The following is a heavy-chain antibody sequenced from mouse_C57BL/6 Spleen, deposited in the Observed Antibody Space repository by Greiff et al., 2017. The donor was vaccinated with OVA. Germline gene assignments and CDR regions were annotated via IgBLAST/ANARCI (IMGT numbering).Heavy chain of an antibody. Sequence: QFQLQQPGAELVKPGASVKLSCKASGYTFTSYWMHWVKQRPGQGLEWIGMIHPNSGSTNYNEKFKSKATLTVDKSSSTAYMQLSSLTSEDSAVYYCARRSNWYYFDDWGQGTTLTVAS. J-gene: IGHJ2*01. CDR3: ARRSNWYYFDD. CDR1: GYTFTSYW. V-gene: IGHV1-64*01. D-gene: IGHD4-1*02. CDR2: IHPNSGST.